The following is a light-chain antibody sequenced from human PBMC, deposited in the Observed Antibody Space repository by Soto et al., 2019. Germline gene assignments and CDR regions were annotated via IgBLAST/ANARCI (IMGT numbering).Light chain of an antibody. J-gene: IGKJ3*01. CDR1: QSVSSN. V-gene: IGKV3-15*01. CDR2: GAS. CDR3: QQYDNWPPFT. Sequence: EIVMTQSPATLSVSPGERATLSCRASQSVSSNLAWYQQKPGQAPRLLISGASTRATGIPARFSGSGSGTEFTLTISSLQSEEFAVYYCQQYDNWPPFTFGPGTKVDIK.